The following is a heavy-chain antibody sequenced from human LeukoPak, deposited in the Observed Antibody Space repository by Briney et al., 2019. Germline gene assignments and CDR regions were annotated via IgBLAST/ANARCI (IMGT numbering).Heavy chain of an antibody. CDR2: ISGSGGST. CDR3: ARPITTGSGFDY. CDR1: GFTFSSYA. V-gene: IGHV3-23*01. J-gene: IGHJ4*02. D-gene: IGHD1-1*01. Sequence: GGSLRLSCAASGFTFSSYAMSWVRQAPGRGRAWVSAISGSGGSTYYAGSVKGRFNISGDNSKNTLYLQMNSLRAEDTAVYYCARPITTGSGFDYWGQGTLVTVSS.